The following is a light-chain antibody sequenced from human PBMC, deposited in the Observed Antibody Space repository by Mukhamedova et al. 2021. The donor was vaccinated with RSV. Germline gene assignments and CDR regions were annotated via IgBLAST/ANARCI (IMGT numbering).Light chain of an antibody. V-gene: IGKV1-39*01. Sequence: WYQRRVHGKAPNLLIHAVSSLRSGVPSRFSGSGSGTDFTLTISNLQLEDFATYYCQQTYSILVTFGGGTKVEMK. J-gene: IGKJ4*01. CDR3: QQTYSILVT. CDR2: AVS.